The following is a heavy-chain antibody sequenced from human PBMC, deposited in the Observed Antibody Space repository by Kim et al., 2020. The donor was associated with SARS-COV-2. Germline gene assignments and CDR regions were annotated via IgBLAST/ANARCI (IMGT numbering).Heavy chain of an antibody. CDR3: ARSRRHALRGVMDPAQLYYYYYGMDV. V-gene: IGHV1-69*13. CDR1: GGTFSSYA. CDR2: IIPIFGTA. Sequence: SVKVSCKASGGTFSSYAISWVRQAPGQGLEWMGGIIPIFGTANYAQKFQGRVTITADESTSTAYMELSSLRSEDTAVYYCARSRRHALRGVMDPAQLYYYYYGMDVWGQGTTVTVSS. D-gene: IGHD3-10*01. J-gene: IGHJ6*02.